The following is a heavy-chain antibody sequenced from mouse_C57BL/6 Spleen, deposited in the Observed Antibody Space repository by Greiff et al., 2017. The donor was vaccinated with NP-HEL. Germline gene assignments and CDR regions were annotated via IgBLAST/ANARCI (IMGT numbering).Heavy chain of an antibody. CDR1: GYTFTTYP. CDR2: FHPYNDDT. J-gene: IGHJ2*01. D-gene: IGHD2-4*01. CDR3: ARGDDYGPDVDY. V-gene: IGHV1-47*01. Sequence: QVQLQQSGAELVKPGASVKMSCKASGYTFTTYPIEWMKQNPGKSLEWIGNFHPYNDDTKYNDKFKGKATLTVEKSSSTVYLELSRLTSDDSAVYYCARGDDYGPDVDYWGQGTTLTVSS.